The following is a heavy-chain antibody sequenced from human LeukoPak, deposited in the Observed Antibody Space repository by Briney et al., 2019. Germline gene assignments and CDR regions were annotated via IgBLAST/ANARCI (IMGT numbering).Heavy chain of an antibody. CDR1: GYTFTHYA. CDR2: INTNTGNP. V-gene: IGHV7-4-1*02. Sequence: ASVKVSCKASGYTFTHYAMNWVRLAPGQGLEWMGWINTNTGNPTYVQGFTGRFVFSLDTSVSTAYLQISSLKAEDTAVYYCVTRDGVSSGFFNLDYWGQGTLVTVSS. J-gene: IGHJ4*02. CDR3: VTRDGVSSGFFNLDY. D-gene: IGHD3-22*01.